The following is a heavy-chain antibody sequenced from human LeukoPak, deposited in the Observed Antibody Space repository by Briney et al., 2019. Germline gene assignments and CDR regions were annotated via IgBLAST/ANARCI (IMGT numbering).Heavy chain of an antibody. CDR3: ARGGWLQLSPYDY. V-gene: IGHV1-8*02. CDR2: MNPNSGNT. D-gene: IGHD5-24*01. Sequence: GASVKVSCKASGYTFTSYAMNWVRQAPGQGLEWMGWMNPNSGNTGYAQKFQGRVTMTRNTSISTAYMELSSLRSEDTAVYYCARGGWLQLSPYDYWGQGTLVTVSS. J-gene: IGHJ4*02. CDR1: GYTFTSYA.